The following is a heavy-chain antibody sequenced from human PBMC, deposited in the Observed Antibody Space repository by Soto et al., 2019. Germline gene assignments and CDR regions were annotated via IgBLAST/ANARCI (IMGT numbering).Heavy chain of an antibody. CDR3: ARGMRGDYYYYYMDV. Sequence: GASVKVSCKASGYTFTSYDISWVRQAPGQGLEWMGWISTYNGNTNYAQKLQGRVTMTTDTSTSTAYMELKSLRSDDTAVYYCARGMRGDYYYYYMDVWGKGTTVTVSS. CDR1: GYTFTSYD. J-gene: IGHJ6*03. V-gene: IGHV1-18*01. CDR2: ISTYNGNT.